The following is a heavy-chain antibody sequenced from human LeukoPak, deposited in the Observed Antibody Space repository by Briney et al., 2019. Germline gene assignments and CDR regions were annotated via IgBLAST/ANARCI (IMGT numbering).Heavy chain of an antibody. CDR2: IIPIFTTA. J-gene: IGHJ4*02. CDR3: ASDGGFEYYFDY. Sequence: SVKVSCKSSGGTFTDYGISWVRHAPGQGLEWMGRIIPIFTTANYAQKFQGRVTITADTSTNTAYMELNSLRSEDTAVYYCASDGGFEYYFDYWGQGTLLTVSS. CDR1: GGTFTDYG. V-gene: IGHV1-69*06. D-gene: IGHD2/OR15-2a*01.